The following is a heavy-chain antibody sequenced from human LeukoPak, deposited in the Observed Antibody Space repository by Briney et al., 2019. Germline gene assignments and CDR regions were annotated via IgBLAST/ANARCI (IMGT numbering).Heavy chain of an antibody. V-gene: IGHV4-38-2*02. CDR1: NDPISSDYF. J-gene: IGHJ6*03. Sequence: PSETLSLTCTVSNDPISSDYFWAWIRQAPGKGLDYLGSVSHSGHTFYNPSLKTRVSISVDTSKNLFSLKLTSVTAADTAIYYCAREREYYYTDVWGKGTTVSVSS. CDR3: AREREYYYTDV. CDR2: VSHSGHT.